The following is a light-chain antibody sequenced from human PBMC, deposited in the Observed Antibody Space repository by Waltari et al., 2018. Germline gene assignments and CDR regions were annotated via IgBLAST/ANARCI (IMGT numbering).Light chain of an antibody. Sequence: DLQMTQSPSTLPASVGARVTSTCRASQGISKWLAWYQQKPGKAPKLLIYKASTLESGVPSRFSGSGSGTEFTLTISSLQPDDFATYYCQQYNSYSLLTFGGGTKVEIK. CDR2: KAS. CDR1: QGISKW. V-gene: IGKV1-5*03. CDR3: QQYNSYSLLT. J-gene: IGKJ4*01.